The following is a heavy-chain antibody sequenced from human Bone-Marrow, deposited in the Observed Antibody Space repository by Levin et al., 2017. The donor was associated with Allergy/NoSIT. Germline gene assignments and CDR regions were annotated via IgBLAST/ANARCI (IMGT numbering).Heavy chain of an antibody. V-gene: IGHV4-61*01. CDR2: IYYSGST. J-gene: IGHJ4*02. CDR3: ALVAVAGTWTCSY. CDR1: GGSVSSGSYY. Sequence: SETLSLTCTVSGGSVSSGSYYWSWIRQPPGKGLEWIGYIYYSGSTNYNPSLKSRVTISVDTSKNQFSLKLSSVTAADTAVYYCALVAVAGTWTCSYWGQGTLVTVSS. D-gene: IGHD6-19*01.